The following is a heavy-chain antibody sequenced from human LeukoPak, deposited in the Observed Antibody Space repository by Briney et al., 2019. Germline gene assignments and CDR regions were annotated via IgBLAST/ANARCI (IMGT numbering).Heavy chain of an antibody. V-gene: IGHV3-30-3*01. D-gene: IGHD6-19*01. CDR1: GFTFSSYA. CDR2: ISYDGSNK. Sequence: GGSLRLSCAASGFTFSSYAMHWVRQAPGKGLEWVAVISYDGSNKYYADSVKGRFTISRDNSKNTLYLQMNSLRAEDTAVYYCARDLREWYSSGWIDYWGQGTLVTVSS. CDR3: ARDLREWYSSGWIDY. J-gene: IGHJ4*02.